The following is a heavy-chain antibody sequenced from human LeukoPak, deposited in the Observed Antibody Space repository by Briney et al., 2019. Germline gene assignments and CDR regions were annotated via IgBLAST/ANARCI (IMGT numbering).Heavy chain of an antibody. Sequence: WVSAISGSGGSTYYGASVKGRFTISRDNSKNTLYLQMNSLRAEDTAVYYCAKDIPRSGYWGQGTLVTVSS. CDR3: AKDIPRSGY. D-gene: IGHD2-2*02. V-gene: IGHV3-23*01. CDR2: ISGSGGST. J-gene: IGHJ4*02.